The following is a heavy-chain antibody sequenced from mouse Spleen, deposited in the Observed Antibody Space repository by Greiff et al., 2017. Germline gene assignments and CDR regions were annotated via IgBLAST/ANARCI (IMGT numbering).Heavy chain of an antibody. V-gene: IGHV2-3-1*01. CDR2: ICSDGSR. J-gene: IGHJ4*01. CDR1: GFSFTNYA. D-gene: IGHD2-14*01. Sequence: VKLVESGPGLVAPAQSLTITCTASGFSFTNYAVDWVRQAPGKGLEWLGVICSDGSRDYYADFLTRLSISKDNTKCQVFFRLNSLQADDKAISYCGRNNWVRHEAMDYWGQGTSVTVSS. CDR3: GRNNWVRHEAMDY.